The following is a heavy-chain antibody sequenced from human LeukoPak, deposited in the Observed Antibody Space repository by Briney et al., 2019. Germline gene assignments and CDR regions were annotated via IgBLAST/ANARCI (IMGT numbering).Heavy chain of an antibody. CDR1: GFSLSNYW. V-gene: IGHV3-7*01. J-gene: IGHJ4*02. D-gene: IGHD7-27*01. CDR3: ARGVWAPFDS. Sequence: GGSLRLSCAASGFSLSNYWMNWVRQAPGKGLEWVANIKQDGSEKNYVGSVKGRFTISRDNAKNSVILQMNSLRDEDTAVYYCARGVWAPFDSWGQGTLVSVSS. CDR2: IKQDGSEK.